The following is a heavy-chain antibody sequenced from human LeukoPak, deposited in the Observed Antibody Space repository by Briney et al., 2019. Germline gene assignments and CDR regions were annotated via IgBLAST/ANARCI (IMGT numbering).Heavy chain of an antibody. CDR2: ISSSSSYI. Sequence: GSLKLSCATSGFTFNNYNMNWVRQAPGKGLGWVSSISSSSSYIYYADSVKGRFTISRDNAKNSLYLQMNSLRAEDTAVYYCACSRGHTTVTTYGEGRNYHYFDCWGQGTLVTVSS. D-gene: IGHD4-17*01. CDR1: GFTFNNYN. CDR3: ACSRGHTTVTTYGEGRNYHYFDC. J-gene: IGHJ4*02. V-gene: IGHV3-21*01.